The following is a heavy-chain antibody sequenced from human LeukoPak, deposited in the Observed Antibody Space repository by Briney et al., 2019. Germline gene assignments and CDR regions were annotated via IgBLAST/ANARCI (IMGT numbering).Heavy chain of an antibody. CDR1: GFTFSSYW. D-gene: IGHD2-21*01. CDR2: IKEDGSAE. V-gene: IGHV3-7*01. Sequence: GGSLRLSCAASGFTFSSYWMTWVRQAPGQGLEWVANIKEDGSAEYHVDSVKGRFTISRDNAKNSLYLQMNSLRVEDTAVYYCTRDTGCSGGACYSFYDYWGQGTLVTVSS. J-gene: IGHJ4*02. CDR3: TRDTGCSGGACYSFYDY.